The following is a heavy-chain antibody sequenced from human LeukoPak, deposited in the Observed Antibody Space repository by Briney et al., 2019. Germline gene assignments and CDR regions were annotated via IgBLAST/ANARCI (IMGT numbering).Heavy chain of an antibody. CDR3: ARDKRNLGYYYDSSGSFDY. D-gene: IGHD3-22*01. CDR1: GGSFSGYY. CDR2: INHSGST. J-gene: IGHJ4*02. Sequence: KPSETLSLTCAVYGGSFSGYYWSWIRQPPGKGLEWIGEINHSGSTNYNPSLKSRVTISVDTSKNQFSLKLSSVTAADTAVYYCARDKRNLGYYYDSSGSFDYWGQGTLVTVSS. V-gene: IGHV4-34*01.